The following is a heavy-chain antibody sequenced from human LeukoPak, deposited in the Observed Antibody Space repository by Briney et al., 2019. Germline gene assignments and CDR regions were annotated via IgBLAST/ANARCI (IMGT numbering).Heavy chain of an antibody. D-gene: IGHD4-17*01. CDR2: ISSRSSYI. V-gene: IGHV3-21*01. J-gene: IGHJ6*03. CDR3: ARESYGDYYYYMDV. Sequence: PGGSLTLSCAASGFTFSRYSMNWVRQAPGKGLEWVASISSRSSYIYYAGSVKGRFTISRHNAKNSLYLQMNSLRAEDTAVYYCARESYGDYYYYMDVWGKGTPVTVSS. CDR1: GFTFSRYS.